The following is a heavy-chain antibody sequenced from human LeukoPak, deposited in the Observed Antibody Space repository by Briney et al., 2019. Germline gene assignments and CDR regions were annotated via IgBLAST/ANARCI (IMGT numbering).Heavy chain of an antibody. CDR3: ARVGSGGSYDILWD. CDR2: IYYSGST. V-gene: IGHV4-39*07. CDR1: GGSISSGGYY. J-gene: IGHJ4*02. D-gene: IGHD2-15*01. Sequence: SETLSLTCTVSGGSISSGGYYWSWIRQHPGKGLEWIGSIYYSGSTYYNPSLKSRVTISVDTSKNQFSLKLSSVTAADTAVYYCARVGSGGSYDILWDWGQGTLVTVSS.